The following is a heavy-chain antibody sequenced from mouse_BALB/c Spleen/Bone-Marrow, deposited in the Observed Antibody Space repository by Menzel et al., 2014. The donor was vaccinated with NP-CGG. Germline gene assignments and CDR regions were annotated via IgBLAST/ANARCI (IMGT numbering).Heavy chain of an antibody. Sequence: GIDFSRYWMTWVRQAPGKGLEWIGEINPDSSTINYAPSLKDKFIISRDNAKNTLYLQMSKVRSEDTALYYCAKNYYYGYVAYWGQGTLVTVSA. V-gene: IGHV4-1*02. CDR1: GIDFSRYW. D-gene: IGHD1-2*01. J-gene: IGHJ3*01. CDR2: INPDSSTI. CDR3: AKNYYYGYVAY.